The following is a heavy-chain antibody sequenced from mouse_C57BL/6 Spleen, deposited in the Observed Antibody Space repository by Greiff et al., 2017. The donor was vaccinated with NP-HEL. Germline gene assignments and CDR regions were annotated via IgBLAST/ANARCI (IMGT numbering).Heavy chain of an antibody. Sequence: EVKLMESEGGLVQPGSSMKLSCTASGFTFSDYYMAWVRQVPEKGLEWVANINYDGSSTYYLDSLKSRFIISRDNAKNILYLQMSSLKSEDTATYYCARAYSNFHWYFDVWGTGTTVTVSS. CDR3: ARAYSNFHWYFDV. J-gene: IGHJ1*03. CDR1: GFTFSDYY. CDR2: INYDGSST. D-gene: IGHD2-5*01. V-gene: IGHV5-16*01.